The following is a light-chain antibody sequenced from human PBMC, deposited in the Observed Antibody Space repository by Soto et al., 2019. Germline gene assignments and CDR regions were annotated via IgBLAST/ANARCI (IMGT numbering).Light chain of an antibody. CDR3: QRYDGY. V-gene: IGKV1-5*01. CDR2: GAS. Sequence: DTQMTQSPSTLSASVGDTVTITCRARQNINNWLAWYQQKPEKVPKLLIYGASTLADGVPSRFSGSRSGTEFTLTNNSLQPDDFATYYCQRYDGYFGQGTKLEIK. J-gene: IGKJ2*01. CDR1: QNINNW.